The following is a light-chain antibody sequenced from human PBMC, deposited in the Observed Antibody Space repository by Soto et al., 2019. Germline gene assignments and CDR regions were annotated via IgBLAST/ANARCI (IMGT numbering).Light chain of an antibody. Sequence: EIVLTQSPATLSLSPGDRATLSCRASQSVGSYLAWYQQKPGQAPRLLIYDASNRATGIPTRFSGSGSGTDFTLTISSLEPEDFAVYYCQQRSNWPPWTFGQGTKVDIK. V-gene: IGKV3-11*01. J-gene: IGKJ1*01. CDR1: QSVGSY. CDR2: DAS. CDR3: QQRSNWPPWT.